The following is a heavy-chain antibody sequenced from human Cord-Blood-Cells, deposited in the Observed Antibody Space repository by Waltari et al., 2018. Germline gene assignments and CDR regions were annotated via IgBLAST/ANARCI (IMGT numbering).Heavy chain of an antibody. Sequence: EVQLVESGGGLVQPGGSLKLSCAASGFTFSGSAMHWVRQASGKGLEGVGRIRSKANSYATAYAASVKGRFTISRDDSKNTAYLQMNSLKTEDTAVYYCTRHTVTSRPFDYWGQGTLVTVSS. CDR1: GFTFSGSA. D-gene: IGHD2-2*01. CDR2: IRSKANSYAT. J-gene: IGHJ4*02. CDR3: TRHTVTSRPFDY. V-gene: IGHV3-73*02.